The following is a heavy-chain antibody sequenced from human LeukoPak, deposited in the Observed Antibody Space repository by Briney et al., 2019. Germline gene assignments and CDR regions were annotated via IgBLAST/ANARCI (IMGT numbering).Heavy chain of an antibody. CDR3: ARVKAGYYYYMDV. CDR1: GFTVSSNY. D-gene: IGHD3-10*01. CDR2: IYSGGST. J-gene: IGHJ6*03. V-gene: IGHV3-53*01. Sequence: GGSLRLSCAASGFTVSSNYMSWVRQAPGKGLEWASVIYSGGSTYYADSVKGRFTISRDNSKNTLYLQMNSLRAEDTAVYYCARVKAGYYYYMDVWGKGTTVTVSS.